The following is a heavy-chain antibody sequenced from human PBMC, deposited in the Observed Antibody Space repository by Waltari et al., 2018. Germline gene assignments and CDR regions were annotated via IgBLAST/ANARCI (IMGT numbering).Heavy chain of an antibody. CDR2: TYYRSKWYN. CDR1: GDSVSSNRAV. Sequence: QVQLQQSGPGLVKPSQTLSLTCVISGDSVSSNRAVWNWIRQSPSRGLEWLGRTYYRSKWYNEYAVSVKSRMTINPDTSKNHFSVQLNSVTPEDTAVYYCASGAAAEGMGVWGQGTTVTVSS. V-gene: IGHV6-1*01. D-gene: IGHD6-25*01. CDR3: ASGAAAEGMGV. J-gene: IGHJ6*02.